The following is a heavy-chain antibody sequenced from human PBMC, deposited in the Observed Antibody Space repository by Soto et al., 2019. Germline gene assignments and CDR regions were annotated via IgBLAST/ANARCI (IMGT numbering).Heavy chain of an antibody. V-gene: IGHV3-21*01. D-gene: IGHD6-6*01. CDR3: ARDKGRLRSGYYYGMDV. Sequence: PGGSLRLSCAASGLTFSSYIMNWVRQAPGKGLEWVSSISSSGSYTYYADSVKGRFTISRDNAKNSLYLQMNSLRAEDTAVYYCARDKGRLRSGYYYGMDVWGQGTTVTVSS. CDR1: GLTFSSYI. J-gene: IGHJ6*02. CDR2: ISSSGSYT.